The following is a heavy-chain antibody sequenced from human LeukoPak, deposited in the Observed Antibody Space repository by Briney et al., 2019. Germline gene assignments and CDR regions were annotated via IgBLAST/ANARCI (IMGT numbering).Heavy chain of an antibody. D-gene: IGHD1-7*01. Sequence: ASETLSLTCTVSGGSISSSSYYWGWIRQPPGKGLEWIGSIYYSGSTYYNPSLKSRVTISVDTSKNQFSLKLSSVTAADTAVYYCARLEELELHRFFDYWGQGTLVTVSS. V-gene: IGHV4-39*07. CDR1: GGSISSSSYY. J-gene: IGHJ4*02. CDR3: ARLEELELHRFFDY. CDR2: IYYSGST.